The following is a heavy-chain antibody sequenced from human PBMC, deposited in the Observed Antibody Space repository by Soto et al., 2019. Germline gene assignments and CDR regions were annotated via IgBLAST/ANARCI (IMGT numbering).Heavy chain of an antibody. CDR3: AWARGVVDNYYYYGMGV. CDR2: FIPIFGTP. J-gene: IGHJ6*04. D-gene: IGHD3-22*01. V-gene: IGHV1-69*13. CDR1: GDSFRSYS. Sequence: SVKVSCKASGDSFRSYSLSWVRQAPGQGLEWIGGFIPIFGTPNYAQKFQGRLTISADESTSTVSMDLSSLRSEDTAVYYCAWARGVVDNYYYYGMGVWGKDPTLTVSS.